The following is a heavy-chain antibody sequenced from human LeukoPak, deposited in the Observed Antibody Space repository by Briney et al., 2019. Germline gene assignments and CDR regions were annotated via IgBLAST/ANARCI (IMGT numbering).Heavy chain of an antibody. V-gene: IGHV4-59*01. CDR2: IYYSGST. J-gene: IGHJ3*02. CDR1: GGSISSYY. D-gene: IGHD1-26*01. CDR3: ATRSGSYSGFAFDI. Sequence: SETLSLTCTVSGGSISSYYWSWIRQPPGKGLEWIGYIYYSGSTNYNPSLKSRVTISVDTSKNQFSLKLSSVTAADTAAYYCATRSGSYSGFAFDIWGQGTMVTVSS.